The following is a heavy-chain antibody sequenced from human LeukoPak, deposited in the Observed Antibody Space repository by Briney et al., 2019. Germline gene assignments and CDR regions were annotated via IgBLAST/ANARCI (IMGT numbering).Heavy chain of an antibody. J-gene: IGHJ4*02. V-gene: IGHV1-69-2*01. Sequence: ASVKVSCKVSGHNFTDYFMHWVQQAPGKGLEWMGVVDPEDGETIYAEKFQGRVTMGADRSTDTAYMELSSLRSEDTAVYYCATAVAAGTFDYWGQGTLVTVSS. CDR2: VDPEDGET. CDR1: GHNFTDYF. D-gene: IGHD6-13*01. CDR3: ATAVAAGTFDY.